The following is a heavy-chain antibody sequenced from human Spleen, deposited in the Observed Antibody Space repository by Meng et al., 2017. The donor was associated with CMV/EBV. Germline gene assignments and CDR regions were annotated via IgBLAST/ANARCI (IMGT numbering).Heavy chain of an antibody. Sequence: GGSLRLSCAASGFTFSSYAMSWVRQAPGKGLEWVSYISSSGSGAGTYYADSVKGRFTISRDNSKNTLYLQMNSLRVEDTAVYYCAKTLEQLPLLVFDIWGQGTMVTVSS. V-gene: IGHV3-23*01. CDR1: GFTFSSYA. J-gene: IGHJ3*02. D-gene: IGHD1/OR15-1a*01. CDR2: ISSSGSGAGT. CDR3: AKTLEQLPLLVFDI.